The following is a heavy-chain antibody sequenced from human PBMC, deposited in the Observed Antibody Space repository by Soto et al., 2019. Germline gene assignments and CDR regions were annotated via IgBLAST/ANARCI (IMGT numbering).Heavy chain of an antibody. V-gene: IGHV4-59*01. J-gene: IGHJ4*02. D-gene: IGHD6-13*01. CDR1: GGSLIAYY. Sequence: QVQLQESGPRLAKPSETLSLTCTVSGGSLIAYYWNWMRQPPGKGLQWIGYTYYSGSTTYNPPLTSPVTISVDSPKNQFALQLDSVTPADAAVYYCARVRRTAGKRYFDYWGPGTLVTFAS. CDR2: TYYSGST. CDR3: ARVRRTAGKRYFDY.